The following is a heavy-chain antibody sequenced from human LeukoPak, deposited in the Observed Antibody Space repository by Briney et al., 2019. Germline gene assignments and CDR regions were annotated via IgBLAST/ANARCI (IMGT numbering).Heavy chain of an antibody. CDR2: IRYDGSNK. J-gene: IGHJ3*02. V-gene: IGHV3-30*02. CDR1: GFTFSSYG. Sequence: PGGSLRLSCAASGFTFSSYGMHWVRQAPGKGLEWVAFIRYDGSNKYYADSVKGRFTISRDNSKNTLYLQMNSLRAEDTAVYYCSSVVVVPAATPGDAFDIWGQGTMVTVSS. CDR3: SSVVVVPAATPGDAFDI. D-gene: IGHD2-2*01.